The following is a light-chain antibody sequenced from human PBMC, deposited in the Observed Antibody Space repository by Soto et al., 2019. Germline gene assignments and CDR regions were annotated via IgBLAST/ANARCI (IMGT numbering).Light chain of an antibody. Sequence: EIVLTQSPGTLCLSPGERATLSCRASQSVSSSYLAWYQQKPGQAPRLLIYGASSRATGIPDRLSGSGSGTDFTLTISRLEPEDFAVYYCQQYGSSPPVTFGQGTRLEIK. CDR2: GAS. V-gene: IGKV3-20*01. CDR1: QSVSSSY. CDR3: QQYGSSPPVT. J-gene: IGKJ5*01.